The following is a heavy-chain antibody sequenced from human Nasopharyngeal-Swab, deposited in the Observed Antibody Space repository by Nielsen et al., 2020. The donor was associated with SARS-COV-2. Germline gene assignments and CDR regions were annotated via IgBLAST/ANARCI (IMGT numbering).Heavy chain of an antibody. CDR2: INHSGRT. V-gene: IGHV4-34*01. J-gene: IGHJ6*03. CDR3: ASHDYGVNGEYYYMDV. Sequence: WIRQPPGKGLEWIGEINHSGRTNYNPSHKSRVTISEDTSKNQFSLKLSSGTAADTAVYYCASHDYGVNGEYYYMDVWGKGTTVTVSS. D-gene: IGHD4-17*01.